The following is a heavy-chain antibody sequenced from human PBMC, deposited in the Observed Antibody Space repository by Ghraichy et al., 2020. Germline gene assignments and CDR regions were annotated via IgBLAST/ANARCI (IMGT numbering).Heavy chain of an antibody. V-gene: IGHV3-30*18. Sequence: GGSLRLSCAASGFTFSSYGMHWVRQAPGKGLEWVAVISYDGSNKYYADSVKGRFTISRDNSKNTLYLQMNSLRAEDTAVYYCAKGAVAGPLGYWGQGTLVTVSS. J-gene: IGHJ4*02. CDR2: ISYDGSNK. CDR3: AKGAVAGPLGY. D-gene: IGHD6-19*01. CDR1: GFTFSSYG.